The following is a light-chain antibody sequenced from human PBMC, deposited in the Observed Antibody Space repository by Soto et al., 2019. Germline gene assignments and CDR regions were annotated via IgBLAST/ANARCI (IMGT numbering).Light chain of an antibody. CDR3: QQYNNWPPMYT. J-gene: IGKJ2*01. CDR1: QSVSSN. V-gene: IGKV3-15*01. CDR2: GAS. Sequence: EIVMTQSPATLSVSPGERATLSCRASQSVSSNLAWYQQKPGQAPRLLIYGASTRATGIPARFSGSGSGTEVTLTISSLQPEDFAVYYCQQYNNWPPMYTFGQGTKQEIK.